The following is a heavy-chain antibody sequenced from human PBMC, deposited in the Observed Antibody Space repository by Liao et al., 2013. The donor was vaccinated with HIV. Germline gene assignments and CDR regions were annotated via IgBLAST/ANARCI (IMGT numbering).Heavy chain of an antibody. J-gene: IGHJ4*02. Sequence: QMQLQESGPGLVQPSQTLSLTCTVSGGSISSGDYYWSWIRQPPGKGLEWIGYIYYRGYTYYNPSLKTRVTIGVDTSKNHFSLKLTSVTATDTAVYYCASGLTIVRGVAPFDFWGQGTLVTVSS. CDR2: IYYRGYT. CDR1: GGSISSGDYY. CDR3: ASGLTIVRGVAPFDF. D-gene: IGHD3-10*01. V-gene: IGHV4-30-4*08.